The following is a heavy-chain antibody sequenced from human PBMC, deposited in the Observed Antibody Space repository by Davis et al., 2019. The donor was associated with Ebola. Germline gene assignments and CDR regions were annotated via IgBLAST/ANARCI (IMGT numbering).Heavy chain of an antibody. Sequence: GESLKISCAASGFTFSDYYMSWIRQAPGKGLEWVSYISSSGSTIYYADSVKGRFTISRDNAQNSLYLQMNSLRAEDTAVYYCAGGKGAVAGRYYYYGMDVWGKGTTVTVSS. CDR3: AGGKGAVAGRYYYYGMDV. CDR2: ISSSGSTI. V-gene: IGHV3-11*01. J-gene: IGHJ6*04. D-gene: IGHD6-19*01. CDR1: GFTFSDYY.